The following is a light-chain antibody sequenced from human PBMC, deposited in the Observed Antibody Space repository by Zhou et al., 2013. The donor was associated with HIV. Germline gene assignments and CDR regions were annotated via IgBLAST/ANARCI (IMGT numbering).Light chain of an antibody. Sequence: EIVLTQSPGTLSLSPGERATLSCRASQSVGSIYLAWYQQKPGQAPRALIYGVSSRATGIPDRFSGSGSGTDFTLTINRLEPEDFAVYYCQHYGSSDNTFGQGTKLEIK. CDR1: QSVGSIY. CDR3: QHYGSSDNT. J-gene: IGKJ2*01. CDR2: GVS. V-gene: IGKV3-20*01.